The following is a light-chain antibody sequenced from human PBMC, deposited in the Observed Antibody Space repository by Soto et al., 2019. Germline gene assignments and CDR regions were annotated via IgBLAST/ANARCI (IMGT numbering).Light chain of an antibody. J-gene: IGKJ1*01. V-gene: IGKV1-5*03. CDR1: QSSSSW. Sequence: DIQMTQSPSTLSASVGDRVTITCRASQSSSSWLAWCQQKPGKAPKPLIYKASRLESGVPSRFSGSGSGTEFTLTISSLPPDDFATYYCQQYNSYPWTFGQGTKVEIK. CDR3: QQYNSYPWT. CDR2: KAS.